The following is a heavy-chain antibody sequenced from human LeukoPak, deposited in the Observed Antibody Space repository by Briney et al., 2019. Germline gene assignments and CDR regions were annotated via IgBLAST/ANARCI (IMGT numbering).Heavy chain of an antibody. J-gene: IGHJ6*03. CDR2: ISSSSTYI. CDR1: GFTFSSYT. Sequence: PGGSLRLSYAASGFTFSSYTMNWVRQAPGKGLEWVSSISSSSTYINYADSVKGRFTISRDNAKNSLYLQMNSLRAEDTAVYYCARDRRLVDFYYMDVWGKGTTVTVSS. CDR3: ARDRRLVDFYYMDV. D-gene: IGHD3-3*01. V-gene: IGHV3-21*01.